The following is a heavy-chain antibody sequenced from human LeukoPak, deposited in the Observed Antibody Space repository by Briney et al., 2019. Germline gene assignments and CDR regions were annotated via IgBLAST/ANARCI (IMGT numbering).Heavy chain of an antibody. CDR3: ARQDSFYYGSGRPGY. Sequence: PSETLSLTCNVSGDSFSSNNHYWGWVRQPPGKGLEWIVSIYYGANTYYNPSGKSRVTISVDTSKNQFSLNLSSVTAADTAVYYCARQDSFYYGSGRPGYWGQGTQVTVSS. CDR2: IYYGANT. J-gene: IGHJ4*02. V-gene: IGHV4-39*01. D-gene: IGHD3-10*01. CDR1: GDSFSSNNHY.